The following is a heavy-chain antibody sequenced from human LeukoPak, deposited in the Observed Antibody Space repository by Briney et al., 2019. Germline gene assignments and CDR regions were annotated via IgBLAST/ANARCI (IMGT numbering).Heavy chain of an antibody. D-gene: IGHD3-22*01. CDR2: MYYTGST. J-gene: IGHJ4*02. CDR3: ARGATYDIFLDS. V-gene: IGHV4-59*01. Sequence: SETLSLTCTVSDGSISSYYWSWMRQPPGKGLEWIGYMYYTGSTNYNPSLTSRVIISVDTSKNQFSLKLSSVTAADTAVYYCARGATYDIFLDSWGQGTLVTVSS. CDR1: DGSISSYY.